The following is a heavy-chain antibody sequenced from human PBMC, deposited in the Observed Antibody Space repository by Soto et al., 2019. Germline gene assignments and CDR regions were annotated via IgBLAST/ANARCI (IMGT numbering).Heavy chain of an antibody. J-gene: IGHJ5*02. CDR3: AREVITFGGVIPNNWFDP. Sequence: GASVKVSCKASGYTFTSYGISWVRQAPGQGLERMGWISAYNGNTNYAQKLQGRVTMTTDTSTSTAYMELRSLRSDDTAVYYCAREVITFGGVIPNNWFDPWGQGTLVTVS. CDR1: GYTFTSYG. D-gene: IGHD3-16*02. CDR2: ISAYNGNT. V-gene: IGHV1-18*04.